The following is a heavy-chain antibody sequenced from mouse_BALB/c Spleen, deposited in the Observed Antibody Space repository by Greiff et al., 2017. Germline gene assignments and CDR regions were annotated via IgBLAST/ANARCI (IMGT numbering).Heavy chain of an antibody. CDR2: IDPANGNT. CDR3: AYYGNWFAY. CDR1: GFTINDSY. J-gene: IGHJ3*01. Sequence: VQLKESGAELVKPGASVKLSCTASGFTINDSYMHWVKQRPEQGLEWIGRIDPANGNTKYDPKFQGKATITADTSSNTAYLQLSSLTSEDTAVYYCAYYGNWFAYWGQGTLVTVSA. V-gene: IGHV14-3*02. D-gene: IGHD2-1*01.